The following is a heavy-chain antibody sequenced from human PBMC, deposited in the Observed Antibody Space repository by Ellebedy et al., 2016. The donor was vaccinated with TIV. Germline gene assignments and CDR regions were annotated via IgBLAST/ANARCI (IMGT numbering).Heavy chain of an antibody. Sequence: GESLKIPCAASGFTFSNYNMNWVRQAPGKGLEWVSYISSSSNPIYYADSVKGRFTISRDNAKNSLYLQMNSLRAEDTAVYYCARAPPIVVVTQPIDYWGQGTLVTVSS. CDR1: GFTFSNYN. D-gene: IGHD2-21*02. CDR2: ISSSSNPI. V-gene: IGHV3-48*01. J-gene: IGHJ4*02. CDR3: ARAPPIVVVTQPIDY.